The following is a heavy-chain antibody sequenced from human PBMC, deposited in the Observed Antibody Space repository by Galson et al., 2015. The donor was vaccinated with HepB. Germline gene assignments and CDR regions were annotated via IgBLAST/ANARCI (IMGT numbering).Heavy chain of an antibody. CDR1: GGSFRDYY. V-gene: IGHV4-34*01. Sequence: SETLSLTCAVYGGSFRDYYWTWIRQSPGKGLEWLGEINHSGTTHYSPSLKSRLTISADTSKNQFSLKLRSVTAAETAVYYCARDIGGVGSGTRHHRHYYMDVWGKGTTVAVSS. CDR2: INHSGTT. CDR3: ARDIGGVGSGTRHHRHYYMDV. D-gene: IGHD3-10*01. J-gene: IGHJ6*03.